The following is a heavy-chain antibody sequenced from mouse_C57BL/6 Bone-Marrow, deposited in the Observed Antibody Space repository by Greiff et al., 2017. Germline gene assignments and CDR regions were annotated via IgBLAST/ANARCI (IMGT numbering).Heavy chain of an antibody. Sequence: EVQLVESGPGLVKPSQSLSLTCSVTGYSITSGYYWNWIRQFPGNILEWMGYISYDGSNNYNPSLKNRISITRDTSKNQFFLKLNSVTTEDTATYYCARAGGGWLPPFAYWGQGTLVTVSA. CDR1: GYSITSGYY. CDR2: ISYDGSN. V-gene: IGHV3-6*01. D-gene: IGHD2-3*01. CDR3: ARAGGGWLPPFAY. J-gene: IGHJ3*01.